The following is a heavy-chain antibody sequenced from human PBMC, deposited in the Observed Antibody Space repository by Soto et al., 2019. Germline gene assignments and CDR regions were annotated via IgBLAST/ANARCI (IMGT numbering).Heavy chain of an antibody. V-gene: IGHV5-10-1*03. CDR3: ARHSYSSSWYLNYGMDV. Sequence: EVQLVQSGAEVKKPGESLRISCKGSGYSFTSYWISWVRQMPGKGLEWMGRIDPSDSYTNYSPSFQGHVTISADKSISTAYLQWSSLKASDTAMYYCARHSYSSSWYLNYGMDVWGQGTTVTVSS. J-gene: IGHJ6*02. CDR2: IDPSDSYT. CDR1: GYSFTSYW. D-gene: IGHD6-13*01.